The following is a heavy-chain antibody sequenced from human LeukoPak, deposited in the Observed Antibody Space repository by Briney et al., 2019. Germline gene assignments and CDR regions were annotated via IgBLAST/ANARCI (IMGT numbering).Heavy chain of an antibody. Sequence: PSETLSLTCTVSGGSISSYYWSWIRQPPGKGLEWIGYTHYSGRNSYNPSLKSRVTISVDTSRNQFSLTLSSVTAADTAVYYCASHTYSYDSSGPLGWGQGTLVTVSS. CDR2: THYSGRN. J-gene: IGHJ4*02. V-gene: IGHV4-59*08. CDR1: GGSISSYY. CDR3: ASHTYSYDSSGPLG. D-gene: IGHD3-22*01.